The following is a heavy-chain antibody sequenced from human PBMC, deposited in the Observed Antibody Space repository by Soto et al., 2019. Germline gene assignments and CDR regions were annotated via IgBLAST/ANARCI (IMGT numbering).Heavy chain of an antibody. V-gene: IGHV2-5*02. J-gene: IGHJ3*02. CDR3: AHRGSYEYVWGSYRLDAFDI. CDR1: GFSLSTSGVG. D-gene: IGHD3-16*02. Sequence: QITLKESGPTLVKPTQTLTLTCTFSGFSLSTSGVGVGWIHQPPGKALEWLALIYWDDDKRYSPSLKSRLTIPNDTSKNQVVLTMSNMDPLDTATYYCAHRGSYEYVWGSYRLDAFDIWGQGTMVTVSS. CDR2: IYWDDDK.